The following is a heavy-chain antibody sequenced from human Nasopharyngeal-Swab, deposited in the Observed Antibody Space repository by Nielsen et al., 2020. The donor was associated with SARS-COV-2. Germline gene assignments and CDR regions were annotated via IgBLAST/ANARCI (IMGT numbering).Heavy chain of an antibody. CDR3: ARSYSGRSCTLCYLDY. J-gene: IGHJ4*02. Sequence: WIRQPPGKGLEWIGSIYYSGITYYKPSLRSRVTISVDTSKSEFSLKLRSVTAADTAVYYCARSYSGRSCTLCYLDYWGQGTLVTVSS. CDR2: IYYSGIT. D-gene: IGHD1-26*01. V-gene: IGHV4-39*01.